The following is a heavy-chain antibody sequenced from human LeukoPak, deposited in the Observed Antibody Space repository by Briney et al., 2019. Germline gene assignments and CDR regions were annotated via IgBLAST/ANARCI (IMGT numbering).Heavy chain of an antibody. V-gene: IGHV1-2*02. D-gene: IGHD6-13*01. J-gene: IGHJ5*02. CDR2: INTNNGGT. CDR3: ARRLSTWSEGWFDP. CDR1: GYTFTDYY. Sequence: ASVKVSCKASGYTFTDYYMHWVRQAPGQGLEWMGWINTNNGGTDSAQKFQGRVTMTRDTSITTAYMDLTSLTSDDTAVYYCARRLSTWSEGWFDPWGQGTLVTVSS.